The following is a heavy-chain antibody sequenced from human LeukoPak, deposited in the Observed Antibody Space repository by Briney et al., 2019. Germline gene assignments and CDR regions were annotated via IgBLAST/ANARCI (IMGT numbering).Heavy chain of an antibody. V-gene: IGHV3-66*01. J-gene: IGHJ4*02. D-gene: IGHD3-10*01. CDR3: ARERVWFGELTYYFDY. CDR2: IYSGGST. CDR1: GFTVSSNY. Sequence: GGSLRLSCAASGFTVSSNYMSWVRQAPGKGLEWVSVIYSGGSTYYADSVKGRFTISRDNSKNTLYLQMNSLRAEDTAVDYWARERVWFGELTYYFDYWGQGTLVTVSS.